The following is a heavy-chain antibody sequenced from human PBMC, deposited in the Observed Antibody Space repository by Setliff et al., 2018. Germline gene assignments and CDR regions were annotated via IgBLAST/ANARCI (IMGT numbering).Heavy chain of an antibody. D-gene: IGHD2-8*02. Sequence: SETLSLTCAVYGGSFSTYYGIWIRQPPGKGLEWYGEINHSGSTNYNPSLKSRVTISVEPSKNQFSLKLSSVTAADTALYYCTVYNTGSSKDHYWGQGTPVTVSS. V-gene: IGHV4-34*01. J-gene: IGHJ4*02. CDR2: INHSGST. CDR1: GGSFSTYY. CDR3: TVYNTGSSKDHY.